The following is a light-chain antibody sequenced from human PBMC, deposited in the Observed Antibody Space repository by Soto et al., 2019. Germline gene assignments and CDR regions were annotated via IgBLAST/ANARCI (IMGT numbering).Light chain of an antibody. J-gene: IGKJ2*01. Sequence: EIVLTQSPATLSLSPGERATLSCRASQSVSSYLAWYQQKPGQAPRLLIYDASNRATGIPARFSGSGSGTDFTLTISSLEPEDFAVYYCQQSYITLYSFGQGTRLEIK. CDR1: QSVSSY. CDR2: DAS. CDR3: QQSYITLYS. V-gene: IGKV3-11*01.